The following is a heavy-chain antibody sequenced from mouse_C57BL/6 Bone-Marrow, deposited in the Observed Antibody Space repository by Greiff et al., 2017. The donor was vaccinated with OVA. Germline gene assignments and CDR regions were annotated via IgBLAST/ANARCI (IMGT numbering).Heavy chain of an antibody. CDR2: IDPANGNI. D-gene: IGHD2-12*01. CDR3: AGDSSYARDAMDY. Sequence: VQLKQSVAELVRPGASVKLSCTASGSNFTNTYMHWVTQRPEQGLEWIGRIDPANGNIKYHPKFQGKATITADTSSDTAYLQLSSMTSEDAASYYCAGDSSYARDAMDYWGQGTSVTVSS. CDR1: GSNFTNTY. J-gene: IGHJ4*01. V-gene: IGHV14-3*01.